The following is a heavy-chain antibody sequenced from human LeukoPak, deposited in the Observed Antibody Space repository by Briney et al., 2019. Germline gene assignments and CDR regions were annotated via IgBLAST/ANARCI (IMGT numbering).Heavy chain of an antibody. Sequence: ASVKVSCKASGYTFTTYDINWARQATGQGLEWMGWMNPNSGNTGYAQEFQGRVTMTRNTSMSTAYMELNSLRSEDTAVYYCARANYYGSGKKDLDYWGQGTLVTVSS. V-gene: IGHV1-8*01. CDR1: GYTFTTYD. CDR2: MNPNSGNT. J-gene: IGHJ4*02. D-gene: IGHD3-10*01. CDR3: ARANYYGSGKKDLDY.